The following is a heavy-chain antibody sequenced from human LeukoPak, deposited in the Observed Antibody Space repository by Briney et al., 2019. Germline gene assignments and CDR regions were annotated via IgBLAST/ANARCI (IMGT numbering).Heavy chain of an antibody. CDR3: ARESYCTGGSCYSGRAFDV. J-gene: IGHJ3*01. Sequence: GGSLRLSCAASGFTFSSYAMHWVRQAPGKGLEWVAVISYDGSNKYYADSVKGRFTISRDNSKNTLYLQMNSLRAEDTALYYCARESYCTGGSCYSGRAFDVWGQGTMVTVSS. CDR2: ISYDGSNK. V-gene: IGHV3-30*04. D-gene: IGHD2-15*01. CDR1: GFTFSSYA.